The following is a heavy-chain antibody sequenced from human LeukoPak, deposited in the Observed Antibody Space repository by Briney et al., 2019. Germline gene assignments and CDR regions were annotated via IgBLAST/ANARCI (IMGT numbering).Heavy chain of an antibody. D-gene: IGHD1-14*01. J-gene: IGHJ4*02. CDR2: INPNSGGT. Sequence: ASVNVSCKASGYTFTGYYMHWVRQAPGQGLEWMGWINPNSGGTNYAQTFQGRVTMTRDTSISTAYMELSRLRSDDTAVYYCAGGEPDFDYWGQGTLVTVSS. CDR3: AGGEPDFDY. V-gene: IGHV1-2*02. CDR1: GYTFTGYY.